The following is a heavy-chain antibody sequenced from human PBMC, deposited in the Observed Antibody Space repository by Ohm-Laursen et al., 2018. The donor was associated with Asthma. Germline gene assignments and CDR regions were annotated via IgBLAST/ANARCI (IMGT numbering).Heavy chain of an antibody. CDR3: ARGSAGTHPEYFQH. J-gene: IGHJ1*01. CDR1: GFIFSDYA. CDR2: ISNDGTDQ. V-gene: IGHV3-30*03. D-gene: IGHD1-26*01. Sequence: SLRLSCAASGFIFSDYAFHWVRQAPGKGLEWVAVISNDGTDQYYADSVKGRFTISRDNSKNTLYLQMNSLRAEDTAVYYCARGSAGTHPEYFQHWGQGTLVTVSS.